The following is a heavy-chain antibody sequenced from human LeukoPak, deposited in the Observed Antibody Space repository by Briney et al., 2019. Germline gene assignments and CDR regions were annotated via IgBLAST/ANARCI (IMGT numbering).Heavy chain of an antibody. CDR2: INPNTGGT. J-gene: IGHJ4*02. CDR3: ARTTYCSSTSCRKGFDY. D-gene: IGHD2-2*01. Sequence: ASVKVSCKASGYTFTGYYMHWVRQAPGQGLEWMGWINPNTGGTNYAQTFQGRVTMTRDTSISTAYMELSRLRSDDTAVYYCARTTYCSSTSCRKGFDYWGQGTLVTVSS. CDR1: GYTFTGYY. V-gene: IGHV1-2*02.